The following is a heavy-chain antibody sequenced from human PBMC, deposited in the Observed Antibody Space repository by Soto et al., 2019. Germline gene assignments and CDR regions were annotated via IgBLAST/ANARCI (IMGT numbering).Heavy chain of an antibody. J-gene: IGHJ6*02. CDR2: IYYSGST. CDR1: GGSISSYY. Sequence: ETLSLTCTVSGGSISSYYWSWIRQPPGKGLEWIGYIYYSGSTNYNPSLKSRVTISVDTSKNQFSLKLSSVTAADTAVYYCARARGTVQYYYYGMDVWGQGTTVTVSS. CDR3: ARARGTVQYYYYGMDV. V-gene: IGHV4-59*01. D-gene: IGHD3-10*01.